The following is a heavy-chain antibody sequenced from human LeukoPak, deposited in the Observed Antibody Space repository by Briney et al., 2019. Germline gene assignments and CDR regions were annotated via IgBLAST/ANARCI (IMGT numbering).Heavy chain of an antibody. Sequence: GGSLRLSCAASGFTFSSYAMHWVRQAPDKGLEWVAVISYDGSNKYYADSVKGRFTISRDNSKNTLYLQMNSLRAEDTAVYYCARDARTWFASYYFDYWGQGTLVTVSS. CDR1: GFTFSSYA. J-gene: IGHJ4*02. CDR3: ARDARTWFASYYFDY. D-gene: IGHD3-10*01. CDR2: ISYDGSNK. V-gene: IGHV3-30-3*01.